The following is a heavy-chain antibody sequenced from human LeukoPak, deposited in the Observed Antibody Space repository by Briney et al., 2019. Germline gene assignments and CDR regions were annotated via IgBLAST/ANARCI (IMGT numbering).Heavy chain of an antibody. Sequence: GGSLRLSCAASGFIFSSYAMSWVRQAPGKGLEWISDISGSGTNTYYADSVKGRFTISRDNSKNTLYLQMNSLRAEDTAVYYCARDLTYYYDSSYNWFDPWGQGTLVTVSS. CDR1: GFIFSSYA. D-gene: IGHD3-22*01. V-gene: IGHV3-23*01. CDR3: ARDLTYYYDSSYNWFDP. J-gene: IGHJ5*02. CDR2: ISGSGTNT.